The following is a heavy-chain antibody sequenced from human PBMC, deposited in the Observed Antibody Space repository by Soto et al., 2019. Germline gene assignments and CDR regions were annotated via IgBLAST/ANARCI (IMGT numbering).Heavy chain of an antibody. CDR2: IYPGDSDA. V-gene: IGHV5-51*01. CDR3: ARRGYCSGGRCLSASFDX. CDR1: GYSFTTYW. J-gene: IGHJ3*01. D-gene: IGHD2-15*01. Sequence: GEALKISCKGSGYSFTTYWIGWVRQMPGKGLELMVIIYPGDSDARYSPYFQGQVTISADKSISNAYLQWSSLKASETAMYYCARRGYCSGGRCLSASFDXWGQWTMVT.